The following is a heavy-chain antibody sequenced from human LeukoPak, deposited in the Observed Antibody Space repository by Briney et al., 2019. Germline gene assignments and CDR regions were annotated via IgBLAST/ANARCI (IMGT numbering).Heavy chain of an antibody. Sequence: PSQTLSLTCALSGGSISSGGFSLTWIRQAPGKGLEWIGYIYYSGSTYYSPSLKSRVTISVDRSKNQFSLTLSSVTAADTAVYFCARIADQWWFDPWGQGTLVTVSS. CDR3: ARIADQWWFDP. CDR2: IYYSGST. CDR1: GGSISSGGFS. V-gene: IGHV4-30-2*01. J-gene: IGHJ5*02. D-gene: IGHD6-19*01.